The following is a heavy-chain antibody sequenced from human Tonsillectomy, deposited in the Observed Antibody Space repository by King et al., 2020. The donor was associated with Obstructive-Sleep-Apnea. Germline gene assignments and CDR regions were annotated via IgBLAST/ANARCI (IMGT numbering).Heavy chain of an antibody. D-gene: IGHD5-24*01. V-gene: IGHV4-59*01. CDR1: GGSISSYY. Sequence: QLQESGPGLVKPSETLSLTCTVSGGSISSYYWSWIRQPPGKGLEWIGYIYYSGSTNYNPSLKSRVTISVDTSKNQFSLKLSSVTAADTAAYYCARARRDGYNYGDYFDYWGQGTLVTVSS. J-gene: IGHJ4*02. CDR3: ARARRDGYNYGDYFDY. CDR2: IYYSGST.